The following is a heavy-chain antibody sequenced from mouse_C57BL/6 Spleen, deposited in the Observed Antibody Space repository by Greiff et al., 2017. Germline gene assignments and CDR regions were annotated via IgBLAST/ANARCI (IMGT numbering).Heavy chain of an antibody. CDR3: AIDVGYGYDWWFAY. Sequence: QVQLKQSGPELVKPGASVKISCKASGYAFSSSWMNWVKQRPGKGLEWIGRIYPGDGDTKYNGKFKGKATLTADKSSSTAYMQLSSLTSEDSAVYFCAIDVGYGYDWWFAYWGQGTLVTVSA. J-gene: IGHJ3*01. V-gene: IGHV1-82*01. CDR1: GYAFSSSW. D-gene: IGHD2-2*01. CDR2: IYPGDGDT.